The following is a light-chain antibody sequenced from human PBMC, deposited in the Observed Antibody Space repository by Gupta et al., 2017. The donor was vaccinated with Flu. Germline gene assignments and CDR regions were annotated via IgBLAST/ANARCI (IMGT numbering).Light chain of an antibody. CDR2: AAS. CDR1: QSVSSSH. V-gene: IGKV3-20*01. J-gene: IGKJ1*01. CDR3: QQYDYSPRT. Sequence: GTLSLSPGERATLSCRASQSVSSSHLAWYQQKPGQSPRLLIYAASSRAGGIPDRFSGSGSGTDFTLTIRRLEPEDFAVYYCQQYDYSPRTFGQGTKVEIK.